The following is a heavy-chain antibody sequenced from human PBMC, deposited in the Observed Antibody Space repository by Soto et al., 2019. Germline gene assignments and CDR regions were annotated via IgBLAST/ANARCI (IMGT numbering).Heavy chain of an antibody. CDR1: GFSLNSPGVR. D-gene: IGHD3-10*01. CDR3: AHSGVYFDY. CDR2: IYWDDDK. V-gene: IGHV2-5*02. J-gene: IGHJ4*02. Sequence: QITLKESGPTLVKPTQTLTLTCTFSGFSLNSPGVRVGWIRQPPGKALEWLALIYWDDDKRYSPSLKSRLTITKGASKNQVVLTMTNMDPVDTATYYCAHSGVYFDYWGQGTLVTVSS.